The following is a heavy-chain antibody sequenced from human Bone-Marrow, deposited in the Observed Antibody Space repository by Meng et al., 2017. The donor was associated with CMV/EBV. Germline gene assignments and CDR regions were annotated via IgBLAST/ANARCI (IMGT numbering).Heavy chain of an antibody. J-gene: IGHJ6*02. CDR3: AKALYTNYDSTSDALDD. CDR2: INPNSGGT. Sequence: AAVKVACKASAYTFTRHYMHWVRQAPGAGLEWIGWINPNSGGTNYAQKFQGRVTMTRDKSINTVYMELSRLRSDDTAVYYCAKALYTNYDSTSDALDDRGQGTTVTVSS. CDR1: AYTFTRHY. V-gene: IGHV1-2*02. D-gene: IGHD3-3*01.